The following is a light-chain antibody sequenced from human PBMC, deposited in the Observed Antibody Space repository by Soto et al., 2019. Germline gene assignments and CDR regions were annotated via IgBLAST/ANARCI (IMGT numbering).Light chain of an antibody. J-gene: IGLJ1*01. V-gene: IGLV2-8*01. CDR3: SSDAGNYNYV. CDR1: SSDVGGYEH. CDR2: EVT. Sequence: QSALTQPPSASGSPGQSVTIPCTGTSSDVGGYEHVSWYQQHPGKAPKLMIYEVTKRPAGVPDRFSGSKSGNTASLTVSGLQAEDEADYYCSSDAGNYNYVFGTGTKVTVL.